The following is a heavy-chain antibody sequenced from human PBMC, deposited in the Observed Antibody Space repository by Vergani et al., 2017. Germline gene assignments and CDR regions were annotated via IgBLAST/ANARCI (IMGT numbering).Heavy chain of an antibody. CDR1: GFTFDTYT. CDR2: ISSGGGDI. D-gene: IGHD3-10*01. J-gene: IGHJ1*01. Sequence: EEQFLESGGGLVQPGGSRGLSCAGAGFTFDTYTMAYVRQAPGKGLEWVATISSGGGDIFYADSVKGRFTISRDNSKNTLFLQMNSLKDEDSAVYYCTTAXGLYYLHGEDFQYWGRGTKVSVSS. V-gene: IGHV3-23*01. CDR3: TTAXGLYYLHGEDFQY.